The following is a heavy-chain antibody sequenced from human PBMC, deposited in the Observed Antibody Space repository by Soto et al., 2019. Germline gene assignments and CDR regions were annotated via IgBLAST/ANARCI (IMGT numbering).Heavy chain of an antibody. Sequence: EVHLVESGGGLVKPGGSLRLSCAVSGFTFSSCTMNWVRQAPGKGLEWVSSISPSSGHIYYADSVKGRFTISRDNAKNSLFLQMKRLRGEDTAVYYCSGCSGGACHKNYGMDVWGQGTTVTVSS. CDR3: SGCSGGACHKNYGMDV. J-gene: IGHJ6*02. D-gene: IGHD2-15*01. V-gene: IGHV3-21*06. CDR1: GFTFSSCT. CDR2: ISPSSGHI.